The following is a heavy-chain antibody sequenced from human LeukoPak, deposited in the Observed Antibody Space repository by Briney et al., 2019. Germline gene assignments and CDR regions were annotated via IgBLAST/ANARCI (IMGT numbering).Heavy chain of an antibody. J-gene: IGHJ4*02. CDR3: ARRGITYSSSFFAY. Sequence: SETLSLTCTVSGDSIGNSNYYWAWVRQPPVKGLEWLGRIFYSGSTYYNPSLKSRGTISLDTSKNQSSLNLPSVTAADTATYYCARRGITYSSSFFAYWGQGTLVTVSS. D-gene: IGHD6-13*01. CDR2: IFYSGST. CDR1: GDSIGNSNYY. V-gene: IGHV4-39*01.